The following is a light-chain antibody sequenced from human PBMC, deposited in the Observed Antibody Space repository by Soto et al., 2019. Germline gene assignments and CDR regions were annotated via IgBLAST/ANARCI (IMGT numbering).Light chain of an antibody. Sequence: EIVMTQSPATLSVSPGERATLSCRASQSVSSNLAWYQQKPGQAPRLLIYDASTRATGIPARFSGSGSGTEFTLTISSLQSEDFAVYYCQQYDRYPWKFGQGTKVEI. CDR2: DAS. CDR3: QQYDRYPWK. V-gene: IGKV3-15*01. J-gene: IGKJ1*01. CDR1: QSVSSN.